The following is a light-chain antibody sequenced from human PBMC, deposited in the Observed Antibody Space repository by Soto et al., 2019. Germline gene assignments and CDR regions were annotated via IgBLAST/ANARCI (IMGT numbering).Light chain of an antibody. CDR1: QTVGTDF. J-gene: IGKJ4*01. Sequence: EIVLTQSPDTLSLSPGERATLPCRASQTVGTDFLVWYQQKIGQPPKLLIYATSRTAPGIPDRFSGSGSGTDFTLTISRLEPEDFAVYYCQQYGGSPRALSFGGGTRVESK. CDR3: QQYGGSPRALS. V-gene: IGKV3-20*01. CDR2: ATS.